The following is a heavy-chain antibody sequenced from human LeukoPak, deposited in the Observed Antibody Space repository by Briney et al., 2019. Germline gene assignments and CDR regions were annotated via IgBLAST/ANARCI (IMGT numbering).Heavy chain of an antibody. CDR1: GYTFTDYY. Sequence: GATVKISCKVSGYTFTDYYMHWVQQAPGKGLEGMGLVDPEDGKTIYAEKFQGRVTITADTSTDTAYMELSSLRFEDTAVYYCATPAYAPHKVYFQHWGQGTLVTVSS. CDR3: ATPAYAPHKVYFQH. J-gene: IGHJ1*01. D-gene: IGHD4-17*01. V-gene: IGHV1-69-2*01. CDR2: VDPEDGKT.